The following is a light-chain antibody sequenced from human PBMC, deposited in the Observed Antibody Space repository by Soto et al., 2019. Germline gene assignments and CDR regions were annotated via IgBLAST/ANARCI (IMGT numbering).Light chain of an antibody. CDR1: QSVSSSY. J-gene: IGKJ4*01. Sequence: EIVLTQSPGTLSLSPGGRATLSCRASQSVSSSYLAWYQQKPGQAPRLLIYGASSRATGIPDRFSGSGSGTDFTLTISRLEPEDFAVYYCQQYGSSTTFGGGTKVEIK. V-gene: IGKV3-20*01. CDR2: GAS. CDR3: QQYGSSTT.